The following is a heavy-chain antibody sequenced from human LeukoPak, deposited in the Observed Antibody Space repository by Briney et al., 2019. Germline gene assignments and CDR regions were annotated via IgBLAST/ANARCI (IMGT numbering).Heavy chain of an antibody. V-gene: IGHV1-69*05. CDR2: IIPIFGTA. Sequence: SVKVSCKASGGTFSSYAISWVRQAPGQGLEWMGGIIPIFGTAHYAQKLQGRVTITTDESTSTAYMELSSLRSEDTAVYYCARESGIAVAGLDYYYMDVWGKGTTVTVSS. CDR1: GGTFSSYA. D-gene: IGHD6-19*01. CDR3: ARESGIAVAGLDYYYMDV. J-gene: IGHJ6*03.